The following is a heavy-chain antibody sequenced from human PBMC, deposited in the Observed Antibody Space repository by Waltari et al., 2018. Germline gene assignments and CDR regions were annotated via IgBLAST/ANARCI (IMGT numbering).Heavy chain of an antibody. D-gene: IGHD6-19*01. J-gene: IGHJ4*02. CDR3: AKDRRIAVAGTIDY. CDR1: GFTFDDYA. Sequence: EVQLVESGGGLVQPGRSLRLSCAASGFTFDDYAMHWVRQAPGKGLEWVSGISWNSGSIGYADSVKGRFTISRDNAKNSLYLQMNSLRAEDTALYYCAKDRRIAVAGTIDYWGQGTLVIVSS. CDR2: ISWNSGSI. V-gene: IGHV3-9*01.